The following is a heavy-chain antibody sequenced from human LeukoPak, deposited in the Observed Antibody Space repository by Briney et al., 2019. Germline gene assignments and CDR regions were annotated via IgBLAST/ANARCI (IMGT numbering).Heavy chain of an antibody. CDR1: GFTSSSYW. V-gene: IGHV3-7*01. CDR2: IKQDGSEK. J-gene: IGHJ4*02. CDR3: AREAFYGSGFFDY. Sequence: GGSLRLSCAASGFTSSSYWMSWVRQAPGKGLEWVANIKQDGSEKYYVDSVKGRFTISRDNAKNSLYLQMNSLRAEDTAVYYCAREAFYGSGFFDYWGQGTLVTVSS. D-gene: IGHD3-10*01.